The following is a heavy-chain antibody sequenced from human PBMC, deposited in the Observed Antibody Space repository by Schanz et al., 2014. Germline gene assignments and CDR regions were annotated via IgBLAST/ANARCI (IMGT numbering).Heavy chain of an antibody. V-gene: IGHV4-4*02. D-gene: IGHD1-7*01. CDR3: ARGRGSDWNYGTLDY. Sequence: QVQLQESGPGLVKPSATLTLTCDVSGVSITTSNWWSWVRQPPGKGLEWIGYVYYSGSTNYYPSLKSRVTISVDTSKNQFSLKLNSVTPADTAVYYCARGRGSDWNYGTLDYWGQGTLVTVSS. J-gene: IGHJ4*02. CDR1: GVSITTSNW. CDR2: VYYSGST.